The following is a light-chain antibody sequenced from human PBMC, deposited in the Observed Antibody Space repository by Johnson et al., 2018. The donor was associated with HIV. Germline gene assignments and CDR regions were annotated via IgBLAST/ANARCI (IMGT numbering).Light chain of an antibody. CDR2: KDN. CDR1: SSTIGNNF. CDR3: GTWDTSLSAGGV. J-gene: IGLJ1*01. Sequence: QSVLTQPPSVSAAAGQKVTISCSGSSSTIGNNFVSWYQVLPGTAPKLLIHKDNERPSGIPDRLSGSKSGTSATLGITGLQTGDEADYYCGTWDTSLSAGGVFGTGTKVTVL. V-gene: IGLV1-51*02.